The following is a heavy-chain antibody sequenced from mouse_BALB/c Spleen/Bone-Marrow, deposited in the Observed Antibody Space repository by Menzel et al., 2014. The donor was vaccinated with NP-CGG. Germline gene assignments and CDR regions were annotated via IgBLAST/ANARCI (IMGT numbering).Heavy chain of an antibody. Sequence: LQESGAELVRPGTSVKVSCKASGYAFTNYLIEWVKQRPGRGLEWIGVINPGSGGTNYNEKFKGKATLTADKSSSTAYMQLSSLTSDDSAVYFCARDGDYDEGYAMDYWGQGTSVTVSS. CDR1: GYAFTNYL. D-gene: IGHD2-4*01. CDR2: INPGSGGT. J-gene: IGHJ4*01. V-gene: IGHV1-54*01. CDR3: ARDGDYDEGYAMDY.